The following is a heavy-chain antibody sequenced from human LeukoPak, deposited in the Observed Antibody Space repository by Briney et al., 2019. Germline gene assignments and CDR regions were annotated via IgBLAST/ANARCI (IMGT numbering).Heavy chain of an antibody. CDR2: IGGSGTPT. J-gene: IGHJ4*02. D-gene: IGHD4-17*01. V-gene: IGHV3-23*01. Sequence: GGSLRLSCVVSGSTSSSYAMSWVRQAPGKGLEWVSAIGGSGTPTYYADSVKGRFTISRDNSKNTLYLRMYSLRAEDTAIYYCGTDAYGDSYDCWGQGTLVTVSS. CDR3: GTDAYGDSYDC. CDR1: GSTSSSYA.